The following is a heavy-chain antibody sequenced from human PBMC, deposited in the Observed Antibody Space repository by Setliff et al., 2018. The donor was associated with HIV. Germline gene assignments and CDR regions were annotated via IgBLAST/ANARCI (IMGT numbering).Heavy chain of an antibody. D-gene: IGHD1-26*01. CDR3: ARASGGNSVENGFDI. V-gene: IGHV1-18*01. J-gene: IGHJ3*02. Sequence: PSVKVSCKTSDYTFTNYGIYWVRQAPGQGLEWMGWISNYNGNTNYAQKFHGRVTMTTDTSTRTAYMEMRGLTYDDTAVYYCARASGGNSVENGFDIWGQGTMVTVSS. CDR2: ISNYNGNT. CDR1: DYTFTNYG.